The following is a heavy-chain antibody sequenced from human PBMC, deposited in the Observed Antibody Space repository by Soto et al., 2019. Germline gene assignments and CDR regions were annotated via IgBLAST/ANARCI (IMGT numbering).Heavy chain of an antibody. CDR2: LGGDGFTT. Sequence: EVQLLESGGNLVEPGGSLRLSCVVSGFTFGSYAMSWVRQAPEKGPEWVAILGGDGFTTYYADSVRGRFTISGDKSKSTVFMQMTSLRADETGVYYCAKAPRPSLKFFYYMDVWGRGTCVIVSS. CDR1: GFTFGSYA. J-gene: IGHJ6*03. V-gene: IGHV3-23*01. D-gene: IGHD2-2*01. CDR3: AKAPRPSLKFFYYMDV.